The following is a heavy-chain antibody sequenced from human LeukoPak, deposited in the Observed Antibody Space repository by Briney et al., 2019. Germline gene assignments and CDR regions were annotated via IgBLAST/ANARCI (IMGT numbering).Heavy chain of an antibody. V-gene: IGHV3-30*18. J-gene: IGHJ3*02. CDR3: AKDQEAAAQRWSGAFDI. D-gene: IGHD6-13*01. CDR2: ISYDGSNK. CDR1: GFTFSSYG. Sequence: GGSLRLSCAASGFTFSSYGMHWVRQAPGKGLEWVAVISYDGSNKYYADSEKGRFTISRDNSKNTLYLQMNSLRAEDTAVYYCAKDQEAAAQRWSGAFDIWGQGTMVTVSS.